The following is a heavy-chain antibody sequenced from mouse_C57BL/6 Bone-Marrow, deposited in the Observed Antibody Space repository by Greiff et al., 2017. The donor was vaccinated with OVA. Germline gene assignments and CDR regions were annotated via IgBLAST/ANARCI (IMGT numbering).Heavy chain of an antibody. CDR2: IFPGSGST. V-gene: IGHV1-75*01. D-gene: IGHD1-1*01. J-gene: IGHJ2*01. Sequence: QVQLKESGPELVKPGASVKISCKASGYTFTDYYINWVKQRPGQGLEWIGWIFPGSGSTYYYEKFNGKATLTVDKSSSTAYMLLSSLTSEDSAVYFCARADYYVPYYFDNWGQGTTLTVSS. CDR1: GYTFTDYY. CDR3: ARADYYVPYYFDN.